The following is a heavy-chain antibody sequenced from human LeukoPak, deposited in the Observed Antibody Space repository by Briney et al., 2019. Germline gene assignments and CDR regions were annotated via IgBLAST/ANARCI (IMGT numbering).Heavy chain of an antibody. CDR3: ASSTYYYDSSGYQARGYYYYYMDV. V-gene: IGHV4-59*01. Sequence: YNPSLKSRVTISVDTSKNQFSLKLSSVTAADTAVYYCASSTYYYDSSGYQARGYYYYYMDVWGKGTTVTVSS. D-gene: IGHD3-22*01. J-gene: IGHJ6*03.